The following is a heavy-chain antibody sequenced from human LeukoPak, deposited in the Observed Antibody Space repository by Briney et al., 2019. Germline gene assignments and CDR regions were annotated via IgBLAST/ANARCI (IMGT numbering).Heavy chain of an antibody. Sequence: GGSLRLSCAASGFPFSSYSMTWVRQAPGKGLEWVANIKPDGTTKFYVDSVKGRFTISRDNALNSLYLQMNSLRVGDTAIYYCARSIPYGTTWYGRSDYWGQGTLVTVSS. CDR2: IKPDGTTK. J-gene: IGHJ4*02. CDR3: ARSIPYGTTWYGRSDY. V-gene: IGHV3-7*03. D-gene: IGHD6-13*01. CDR1: GFPFSSYS.